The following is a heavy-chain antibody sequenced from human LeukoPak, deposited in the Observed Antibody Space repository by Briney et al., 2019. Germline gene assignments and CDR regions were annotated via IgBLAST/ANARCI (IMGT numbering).Heavy chain of an antibody. CDR1: GYTFTSYG. V-gene: IGHV1-18*01. J-gene: IGHJ4*02. CDR3: ARAPWYVWGSYRLYYFDY. Sequence: ASVKVSCKASGYTFTSYGISWVRQAPGQGLEWMGWISAYNGNTNYAQKLQGRVTMTTDTSTSTAYMELRSLRSDDTAVYYCARAPWYVWGSYRLYYFDYWGQGTLVTVPS. CDR2: ISAYNGNT. D-gene: IGHD3-16*02.